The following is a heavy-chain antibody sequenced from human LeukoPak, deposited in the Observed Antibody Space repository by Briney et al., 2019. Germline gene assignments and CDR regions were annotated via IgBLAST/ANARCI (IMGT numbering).Heavy chain of an antibody. CDR2: ISSSSSYI. CDR3: ARAGLNDYYYYMDV. V-gene: IGHV3-21*01. CDR1: GFTFSSYS. Sequence: GGSLRLSCAASGFTFSSYSMNWVRQAPGKGLEWVSSISSSSSYIYYADSVKGRFTISRDNAKNSLYLQMNSLRAEETAVYYCARAGLNDYYYYMDVWGKGTTVTISS. J-gene: IGHJ6*03.